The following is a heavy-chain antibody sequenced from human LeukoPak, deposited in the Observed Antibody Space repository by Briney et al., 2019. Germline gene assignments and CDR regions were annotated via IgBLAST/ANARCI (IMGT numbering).Heavy chain of an antibody. CDR1: GFTFSSYS. J-gene: IGHJ3*02. V-gene: IGHV3-30*18. CDR3: AKIGSSSDCYYVEGLVFDI. D-gene: IGHD3-22*01. Sequence: GGSLRLSCAASGFTFSSYSMNWVRQAPGKGLEWVAVISYDGSNKYYADSVKGRFTISRDNSKNTLYLQMNSLRAEDTAVYYCAKIGSSSDCYYVEGLVFDIWGQGTMVTVSS. CDR2: ISYDGSNK.